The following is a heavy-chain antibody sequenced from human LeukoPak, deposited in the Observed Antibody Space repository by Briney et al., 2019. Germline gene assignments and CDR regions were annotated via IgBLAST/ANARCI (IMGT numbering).Heavy chain of an antibody. CDR1: GGSIISYY. D-gene: IGHD5-18*01. V-gene: IGHV4-59*01. CDR3: ARGHFGSYGYHGYYYYMDV. CDR2: IYYSGST. Sequence: PSETRSITCTVSGGSIISYYWSCIRQPPWTALSRIGSIYYSGSTNYNPSLKSRVTISVDTSKNQFSLTLSSVTAAGTAVYYCARGHFGSYGYHGYYYYMDVWGKGTTVTVSS. J-gene: IGHJ6*03.